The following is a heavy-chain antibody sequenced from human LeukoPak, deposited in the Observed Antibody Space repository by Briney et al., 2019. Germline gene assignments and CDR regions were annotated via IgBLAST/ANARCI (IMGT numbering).Heavy chain of an antibody. J-gene: IGHJ4*02. D-gene: IGHD3-3*01. CDR2: ISSSSSTK. Sequence: GGSLRLSCAASGFTFNSYSMNWVRQAPGKGLEWVSYISSSSSTKYYADSVKGRFTISRDNTKNSLYLQMNSLRAEDTAVFYCARDQYDTWSRRGNFDSWGQGTLVIVSS. CDR3: ARDQYDTWSRRGNFDS. V-gene: IGHV3-48*04. CDR1: GFTFNSYS.